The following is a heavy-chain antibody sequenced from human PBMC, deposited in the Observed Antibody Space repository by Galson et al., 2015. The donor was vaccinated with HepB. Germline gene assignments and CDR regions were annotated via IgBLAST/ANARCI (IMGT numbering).Heavy chain of an antibody. CDR2: ISYDGSNK. CDR3: AREPYSSGWSKRGRYLDY. CDR1: GFIFNSYA. J-gene: IGHJ4*02. Sequence: SLRLSCAASGFIFNSYAMTWVRQAPSKGLEWVAFISYDGSNKYYADSVKGRFTISRDNSKNTLYLQMNSLRPEDTAVYYCAREPYSSGWSKRGRYLDYWGQGALVTVSS. V-gene: IGHV3-30-3*01. D-gene: IGHD6-19*01.